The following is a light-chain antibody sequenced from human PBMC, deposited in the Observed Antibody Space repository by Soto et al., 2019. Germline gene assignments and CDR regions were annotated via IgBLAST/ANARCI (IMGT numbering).Light chain of an antibody. CDR2: GNS. J-gene: IGLJ1*01. CDR3: QSYDSSLSVVYV. V-gene: IGLV1-40*01. CDR1: SSNIGAGYD. Sequence: QSVLTQPPSVSGAPGQRVTISCTGSSSNIGAGYDVHWYQQLPGTAPKLLIYGNSNRPSGVPDRFSGSKSGTSASLATTGLQAEDEADYYCQSYDSSLSVVYVFGTGTKVTV.